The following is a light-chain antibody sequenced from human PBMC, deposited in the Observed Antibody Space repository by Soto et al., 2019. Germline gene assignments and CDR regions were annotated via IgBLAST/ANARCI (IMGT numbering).Light chain of an antibody. CDR3: QQYYSYPIT. CDR2: AAS. V-gene: IGKV1-8*01. J-gene: IGKJ5*01. Sequence: IRMTQSPSSLSASTGDRVTITCRASQGISSYLAWYQQKPGKAPKLLIYAASTLQSGVPSRFSGSGSGTDFTPTISCLQSEDFATYYCQQYYSYPITFGQGTRLEIK. CDR1: QGISSY.